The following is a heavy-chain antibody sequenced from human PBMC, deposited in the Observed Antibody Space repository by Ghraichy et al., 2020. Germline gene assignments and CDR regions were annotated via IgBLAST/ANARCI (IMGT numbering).Heavy chain of an antibody. CDR3: AKLSGTSALGY. CDR1: GGSLSSYY. Sequence: SQTRSLTCTVSGGSLSSYYWSWIRQPPGKGLEWIGYIYYDGTTNYNPSLKSRVTISVDTSKNQFSLKLSSVTAADPAVYYCAKLSGTSALGYWGQGTLVSVSS. V-gene: IGHV4-59*01. CDR2: IYYDGTT. D-gene: IGHD1-1*01. J-gene: IGHJ4*02.